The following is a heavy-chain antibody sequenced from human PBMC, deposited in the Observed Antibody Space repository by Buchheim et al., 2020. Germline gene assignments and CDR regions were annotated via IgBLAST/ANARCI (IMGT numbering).Heavy chain of an antibody. D-gene: IGHD3-3*01. CDR1: GFTFSSYG. V-gene: IGHV3-30*18. CDR3: AKDFHPSFWSGYFGSQSMDV. J-gene: IGHJ6*02. CDR2: ISYDGSNK. Sequence: QVQLVESGGGVVQPGRSLRLSCAASGFTFSSYGMHWVRQAPGKGLEWVAVISYDGSNKYYADSVKGRFTISRDNSKNTLYLQMNSLRAEDTAVYYCAKDFHPSFWSGYFGSQSMDVWGQGTT.